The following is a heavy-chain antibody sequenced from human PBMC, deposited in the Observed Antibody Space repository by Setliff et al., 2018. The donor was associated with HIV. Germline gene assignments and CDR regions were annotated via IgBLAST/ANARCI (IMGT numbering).Heavy chain of an antibody. CDR1: GFSFRHYG. J-gene: IGHJ6*02. CDR2: ISSDGSEE. CDR3: ARPTNIDTLYYGSQSFYMYYYGMDV. V-gene: IGHV3-33*01. Sequence: GGSLRLSCAASGFSFRHYGMHWVRQAPGKGLEWVAFISSDGSEEYYADSAKGRLTISRDNSEDTLYLQMNSLRAEDTAVYYCARPTNIDTLYYGSQSFYMYYYGMDVWGQGTTVTVSS. D-gene: IGHD3-10*01.